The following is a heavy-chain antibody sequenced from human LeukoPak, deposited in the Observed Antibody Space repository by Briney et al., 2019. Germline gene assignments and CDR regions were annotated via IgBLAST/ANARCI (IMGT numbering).Heavy chain of an antibody. CDR3: ARDFSQQLGGDFFDY. CDR2: ISAYNGNT. Sequence: ASVKVSCKASGGTSSSYAISWVRQAPGQGLEWMGWISAYNGNTNYAQKLQGRVTMTTDTSTRTAYMELRSLRSDDTAGYYCARDFSQQLGGDFFDYWGQGTLVTVPS. J-gene: IGHJ4*02. CDR1: GGTSSSYA. V-gene: IGHV1-18*01. D-gene: IGHD6-13*01.